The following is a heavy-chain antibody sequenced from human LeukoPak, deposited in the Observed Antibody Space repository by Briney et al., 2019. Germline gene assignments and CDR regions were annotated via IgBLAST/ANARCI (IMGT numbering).Heavy chain of an antibody. CDR3: ARVGVAGPFDY. CDR1: GYTFTSYY. V-gene: IGHV1-46*01. Sequence: ASVEVSCKASGYTFTSYYMHWVRQAPGQGLEWMGIINPSGGSTSYAQKFQGRVTMTRDTSTSTVYMELSSLRSEDTAVYYCARVGVAGPFDYWGQGTLVTVSS. D-gene: IGHD6-19*01. CDR2: INPSGGST. J-gene: IGHJ4*02.